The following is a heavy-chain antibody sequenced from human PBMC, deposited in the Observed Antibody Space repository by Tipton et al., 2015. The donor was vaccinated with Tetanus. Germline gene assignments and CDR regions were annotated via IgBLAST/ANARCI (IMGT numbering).Heavy chain of an antibody. CDR2: INHSGST. V-gene: IGHV4-34*01. D-gene: IGHD3-9*01. CDR3: ARGQGVLRYFDWLGGNWFDP. CDR1: GGSFSGYY. Sequence: TLSLTCAVYGGSFSGYYWSWIRQPPGKGLEWIGEINHSGSTNYNPSLKSRVTISVDTSKNQFSLKLSSVTAADTAVYYCARGQGVLRYFDWLGGNWFDPWGQGTLVTVSS. J-gene: IGHJ5*02.